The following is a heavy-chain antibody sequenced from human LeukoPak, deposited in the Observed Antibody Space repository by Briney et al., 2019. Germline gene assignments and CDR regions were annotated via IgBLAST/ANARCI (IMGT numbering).Heavy chain of an antibody. D-gene: IGHD2/OR15-2a*01. Sequence: KTSETLSLTCAVYGGSFSGYYWSWIRQPPGKGLEWIGEINHSGSTNYNPSLKSRVTISVDTSKNQFSLKLSSVTAADTAVYYCASLRTTTGAAAPKYYYYYYGMDVWGQGTTVTVSS. V-gene: IGHV4-34*01. J-gene: IGHJ6*02. CDR1: GGSFSGYY. CDR2: INHSGST. CDR3: ASLRTTTGAAAPKYYYYYYGMDV.